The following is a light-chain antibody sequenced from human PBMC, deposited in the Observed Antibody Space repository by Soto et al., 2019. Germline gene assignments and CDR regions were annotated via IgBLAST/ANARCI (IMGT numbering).Light chain of an antibody. J-gene: IGLJ2*01. Sequence: QSVLTQPASVSGSPEQSITISCTGTSSDVGSYNLVSWYQQHPGKAPKVMIYEATKRPSGVPDRFSGSKSGNTASLTVSGLQAEDEGDYYCTSFAGNNNFVFGGGTQLTVL. V-gene: IGLV2-14*02. CDR2: EAT. CDR1: SSDVGSYNL. CDR3: TSFAGNNNFV.